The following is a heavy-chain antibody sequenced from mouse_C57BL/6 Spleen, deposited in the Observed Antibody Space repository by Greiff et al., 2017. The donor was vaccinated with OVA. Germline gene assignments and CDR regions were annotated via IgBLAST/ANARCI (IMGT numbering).Heavy chain of an antibody. J-gene: IGHJ1*03. V-gene: IGHV5-4*01. Sequence: DVHLVESGGGLVKPGGSLKLSCAASGFTFSSYAMSWVRQTPEKRLEWVATISDGGSYTYYPDNVKGRFTISRDNAKNNLYLQMSHLKSEDTAMYYCAREGTTVVARSWYFDVWGTGTTVTVSS. CDR2: ISDGGSYT. CDR1: GFTFSSYA. CDR3: AREGTTVVARSWYFDV. D-gene: IGHD1-1*01.